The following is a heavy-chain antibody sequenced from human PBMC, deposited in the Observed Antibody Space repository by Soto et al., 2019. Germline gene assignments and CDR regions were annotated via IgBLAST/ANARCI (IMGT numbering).Heavy chain of an antibody. Sequence: QVQLVESGGGVVQPGRSLRLSCAASGFTFSSYGMHWVRQAPGKGLEWVAVISYDGSNKYYADSVKGRFTISRDNSKNTLYLQMNSLRAEDTAVYYCAKARYGGNSRYWYFDLWGRGTLVTVSS. CDR3: AKARYGGNSRYWYFDL. J-gene: IGHJ2*01. V-gene: IGHV3-30*18. CDR2: ISYDGSNK. D-gene: IGHD4-17*01. CDR1: GFTFSSYG.